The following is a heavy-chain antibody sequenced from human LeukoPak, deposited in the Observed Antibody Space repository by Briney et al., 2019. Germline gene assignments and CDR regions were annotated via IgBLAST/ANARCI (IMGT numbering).Heavy chain of an antibody. CDR2: IKSKTDGGTA. Sequence: PGGSLRLSCAASGFTFNNAWMSWVRQAPGKGLEWVGRIKSKTDGGTADYAAPVKGRFTISRDDSENTLYLQMNSLKTEDTAVYYCTTGPDYSDVSGYYPDYWGQGTLVTVSS. CDR1: GFTFNNAW. D-gene: IGHD3-22*01. V-gene: IGHV3-15*01. J-gene: IGHJ4*02. CDR3: TTGPDYSDVSGYYPDY.